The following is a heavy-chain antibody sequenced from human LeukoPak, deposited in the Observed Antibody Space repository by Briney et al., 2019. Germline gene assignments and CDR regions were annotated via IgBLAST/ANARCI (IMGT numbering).Heavy chain of an antibody. Sequence: ASVKVSCKASGYTFTGYYMHWVRQAPGQGLEWMGWINPNSGGTNYAQKFQGRVTMTRDTSISTAYMELSRLRSDDTAVYYCARGLRDYGDNNWFDPWGQGTLVTVSS. CDR3: ARGLRDYGDNNWFDP. CDR1: GYTFTGYY. V-gene: IGHV1-2*02. D-gene: IGHD4-17*01. CDR2: INPNSGGT. J-gene: IGHJ5*02.